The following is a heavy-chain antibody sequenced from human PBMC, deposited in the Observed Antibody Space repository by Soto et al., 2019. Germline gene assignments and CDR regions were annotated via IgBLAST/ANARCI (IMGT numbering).Heavy chain of an antibody. Sequence: EVQLLESGGGSVQPGGSLKLSCGVSGFNIPDYGVTWVRQPPGKGLEWVSGFTGGHGKTFYADSVRGRFTLSREDSRNMVYLQMDSLRVEVTAVYYCTRWNCFGDSWGQGTLVTVAS. CDR1: GFNIPDYG. V-gene: IGHV3-23*01. D-gene: IGHD1-7*01. CDR2: FTGGHGKT. J-gene: IGHJ4*02. CDR3: TRWNCFGDS.